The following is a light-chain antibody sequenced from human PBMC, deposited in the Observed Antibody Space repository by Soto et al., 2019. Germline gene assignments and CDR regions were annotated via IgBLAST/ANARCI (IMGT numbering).Light chain of an antibody. V-gene: IGLV2-14*03. CDR2: DVS. J-gene: IGLJ3*02. Sequence: HSVLTQPASVSGSPGQSITISCTGTSSDVGGYNYVSWYQQDPGKAPKLIIYDVSNRPSWVSHRFSGSKSGTTAALAIPGLQTRDEADYYCGTWDSSVSGWVIGGGTK. CDR1: SSDVGGYNY. CDR3: GTWDSSVSGWV.